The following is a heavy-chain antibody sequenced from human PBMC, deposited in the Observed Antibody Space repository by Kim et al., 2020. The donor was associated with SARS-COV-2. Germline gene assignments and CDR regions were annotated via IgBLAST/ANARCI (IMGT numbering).Heavy chain of an antibody. D-gene: IGHD3-22*01. CDR1: GFTFSSYS. Sequence: GGSLRLSCAASGFTFSSYSMNWVRQAPGKGLEWVSYISSSSSTIYYADSVKGRFTISRDNAKNSLYLQMNSLRDEDTAVYYCARAYYYDSSGYYHDYWGQGTLVTVSS. CDR3: ARAYYYDSSGYYHDY. J-gene: IGHJ4*02. V-gene: IGHV3-48*02. CDR2: ISSSSSTI.